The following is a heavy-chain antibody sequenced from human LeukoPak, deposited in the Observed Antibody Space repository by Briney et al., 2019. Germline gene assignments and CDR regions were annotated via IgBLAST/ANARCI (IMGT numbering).Heavy chain of an antibody. D-gene: IGHD3-22*01. CDR3: ARDKSSDSSGYYYSRGYYYYYMDV. CDR2: IYSGGST. J-gene: IGHJ6*03. V-gene: IGHV3-66*01. CDR1: GFTVSSNY. Sequence: GGSLRLSCAASGFTVSSNYMSWVRQAPGKGLEWVSVIYSGGSTYYADSVKGRFTISRDNSKNTLYLQMNSLRAEATAVYYCARDKSSDSSGYYYSRGYYYYYMDVWGKGTTVTISS.